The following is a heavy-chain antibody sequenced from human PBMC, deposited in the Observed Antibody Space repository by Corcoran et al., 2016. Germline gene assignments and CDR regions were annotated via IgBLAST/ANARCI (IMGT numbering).Heavy chain of an antibody. CDR3: AKDLDSVDGDL. CDR2: FHSGGST. V-gene: IGHV3-53*01. D-gene: IGHD6-19*01. J-gene: IGHJ5*02. CDR1: GFTVTRNS. Sequence: EVQLVESGGGLIQPGGSLRLSCAVSGFTVTRNSVSWVRQAPEKGLEWVSIFHSGGSTFYADSVKGRFTISRDSSKNTVSLQMNSLRAEDTAVYYCAKDLDSVDGDLWGQGTLVTVSS.